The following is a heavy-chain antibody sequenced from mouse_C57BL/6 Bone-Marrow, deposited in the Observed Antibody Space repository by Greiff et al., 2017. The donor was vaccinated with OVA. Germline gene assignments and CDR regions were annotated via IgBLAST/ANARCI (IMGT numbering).Heavy chain of an antibody. Sequence: VKLMESGAELVKPGASVKMSCKASGYTFTTYPIEWMKQNHGKSLEWIGNFHPYNDDTKYNEKFKGKATLTVEKSSSTVYLELSRLTSDDSAVYYCARGSNWYWYFDVWGTGTTVTVSS. CDR2: FHPYNDDT. D-gene: IGHD4-1*01. V-gene: IGHV1-47*01. CDR1: GYTFTTYP. CDR3: ARGSNWYWYFDV. J-gene: IGHJ1*03.